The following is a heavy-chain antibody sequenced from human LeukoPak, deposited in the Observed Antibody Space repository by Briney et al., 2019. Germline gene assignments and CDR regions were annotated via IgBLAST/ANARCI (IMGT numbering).Heavy chain of an antibody. Sequence: GGSLRLSCAASGFTFSDHYMDWVRQAPGKGLEWVGRSRNKANSYTTEYAASVKGRFTISRDDSKNSLYLQMNSLKTEDTAVYYCARGNPPRSLDYWGQGTLVTVSS. J-gene: IGHJ4*02. CDR1: GFTFSDHY. CDR3: ARGNPPRSLDY. CDR2: SRNKANSYTT. V-gene: IGHV3-72*01.